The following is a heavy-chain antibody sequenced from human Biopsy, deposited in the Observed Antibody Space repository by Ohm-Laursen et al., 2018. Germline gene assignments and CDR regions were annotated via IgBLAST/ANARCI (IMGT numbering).Heavy chain of an antibody. D-gene: IGHD6-19*01. CDR1: GFSFTGYY. Sequence: SSVKVSCKVSGFSFTGYYIHWVRQAPGQGLEWMGWISPKSGDTNYAHKFQGNITMTRDTSMSTAHMEMSRLRCDDTAVYYCALQSVAQMKNFDYWGQGTLVTVSS. CDR3: ALQSVAQMKNFDY. V-gene: IGHV1-2*02. J-gene: IGHJ4*02. CDR2: ISPKSGDT.